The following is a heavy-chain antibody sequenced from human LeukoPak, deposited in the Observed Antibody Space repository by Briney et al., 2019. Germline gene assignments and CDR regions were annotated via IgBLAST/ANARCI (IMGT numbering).Heavy chain of an antibody. Sequence: SQTLSLTCTVSGGSISSGGYYWSWIRQHPGKGLEWIGYIYYSGSTYYNPSLKSRVTISVDTSKNQFSLKLSSVTAADTAVYYCAKDQEYSGSYSTIHYYFDYWGQGTLVTVSS. V-gene: IGHV4-31*03. CDR3: AKDQEYSGSYSTIHYYFDY. D-gene: IGHD1-26*01. CDR1: GGSISSGGYY. CDR2: IYYSGST. J-gene: IGHJ4*02.